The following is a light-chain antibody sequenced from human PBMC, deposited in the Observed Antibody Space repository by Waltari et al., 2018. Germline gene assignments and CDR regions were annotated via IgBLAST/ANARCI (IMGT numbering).Light chain of an antibody. CDR1: SSDVGGYNY. CDR3: CSYAGSYTLV. Sequence: QSALTQPRSVSGSPGQSVTISCTGTSSDVGGYNYFSWYQQRPGKAPKLMIYDVSKRPSGVPDRFSGSKSGNTASLTISGLQAEDEADYYCCSYAGSYTLVFGGGTKLTVL. CDR2: DVS. V-gene: IGLV2-11*01. J-gene: IGLJ3*02.